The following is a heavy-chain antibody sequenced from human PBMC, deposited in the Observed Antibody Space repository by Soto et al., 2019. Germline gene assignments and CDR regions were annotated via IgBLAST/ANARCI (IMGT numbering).Heavy chain of an antibody. CDR3: ARVVGGSSGYYYYFDY. D-gene: IGHD3-22*01. Sequence: PSETLSLTCTFSGGSISSGGYYWTWIRQHPGKGLEWIGYIYYSGSTYYNPSLKSRVTVSVDTSKNQFSLKLSSVTAADTAVYYCARVVGGSSGYYYYFDYWGQGTLVTVSS. J-gene: IGHJ4*02. V-gene: IGHV4-31*03. CDR1: GGSISSGGYY. CDR2: IYYSGST.